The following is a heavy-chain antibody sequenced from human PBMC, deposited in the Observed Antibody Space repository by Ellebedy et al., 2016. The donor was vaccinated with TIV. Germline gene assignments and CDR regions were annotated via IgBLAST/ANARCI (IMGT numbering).Heavy chain of an antibody. Sequence: GESLKISCEGSGFTVSSNYMSWVCQAPGKGLEWVSVIYSGGSTYYADSVKGRFTISRDNSKNTLYLQMNSLRAEDTAVYYCARDCCTWRHFGYWGQGTLVTVSS. CDR2: IYSGGST. CDR1: GFTVSSNY. J-gene: IGHJ4*02. CDR3: ARDCCTWRHFGY. V-gene: IGHV3-66*01. D-gene: IGHD3-3*02.